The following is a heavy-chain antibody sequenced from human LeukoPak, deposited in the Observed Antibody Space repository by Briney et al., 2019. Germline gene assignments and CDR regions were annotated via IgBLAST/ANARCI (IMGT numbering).Heavy chain of an antibody. J-gene: IGHJ4*02. CDR3: AKDSSRVGATKGD. D-gene: IGHD1-26*01. CDR1: GFTFSSSG. Sequence: GGSLRLSCAASGFTFSSSGMDWVRQAPGKGLEWVAFVRYDGSIKNYADSVKGRFTISRDDSKNTVYLLMNSLRAEDTAVYYCAKDSSRVGATKGDWGQGTLVTVSS. CDR2: VRYDGSIK. V-gene: IGHV3-30*02.